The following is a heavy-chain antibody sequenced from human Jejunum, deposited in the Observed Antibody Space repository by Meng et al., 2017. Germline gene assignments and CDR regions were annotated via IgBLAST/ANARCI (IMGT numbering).Heavy chain of an antibody. V-gene: IGHV3-23*01. CDR3: AKGYAP. Sequence: GESLKISCTASGFTFGSSAMTWVRQAPGTGLEWVSTISGSSGSTYYADSVKGRFTISRDNSKNTLYLQMNSLRAEDTAVYYCAKGYAPWGQGTLVTVSS. CDR1: GFTFGSSA. J-gene: IGHJ5*02. CDR2: ISGSSGST. D-gene: IGHD3-16*01.